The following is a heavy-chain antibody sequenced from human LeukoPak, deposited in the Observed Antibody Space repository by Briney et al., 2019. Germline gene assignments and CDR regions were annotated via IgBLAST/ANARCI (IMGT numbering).Heavy chain of an antibody. CDR1: GFTLSSYA. CDR3: AQHNKVIFAVNWGVHRPLHLHY. Sequence: GGSLRLSCAASGFTLSSYAMSWLRQAPGKGLEWVSSISGSGGSTYYADSVKGRFTISRDNSKNTLYLQMKSLTAEDTGVYYCAQHNKVIFAVNWGVHRPLHLHYWGEETLLAVSS. V-gene: IGHV3-23*01. CDR2: ISGSGGST. J-gene: IGHJ4*02. D-gene: IGHD7-27*01.